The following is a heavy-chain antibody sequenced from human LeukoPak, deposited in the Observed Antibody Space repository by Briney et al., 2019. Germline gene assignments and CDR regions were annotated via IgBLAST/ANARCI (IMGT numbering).Heavy chain of an antibody. V-gene: IGHV4-34*01. CDR1: GGSFSGYY. D-gene: IGHD5-24*01. CDR3: ARGGYTVLWGYYYYYGMDV. J-gene: IGHJ6*02. Sequence: PSETLSLTCAVYGGSFSGYYWSWIRQPPGKGLEWIGEINHSGSTNYNPSLKSRVTISADTSKNQFSLKLSSVTAADTAVYYCARGGYTVLWGYYYYYGMDVWGQGTTVTVSS. CDR2: INHSGST.